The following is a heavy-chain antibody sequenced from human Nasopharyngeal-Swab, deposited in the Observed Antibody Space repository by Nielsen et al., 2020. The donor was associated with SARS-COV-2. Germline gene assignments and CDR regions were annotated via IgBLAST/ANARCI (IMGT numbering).Heavy chain of an antibody. CDR3: AKDGAAVAGTTFPLVY. V-gene: IGHV3-30*18. J-gene: IGHJ4*02. D-gene: IGHD6-19*01. CDR1: GFTFSSYG. CDR2: ISYDGSNK. Sequence: GESLKISCAASGFTFSSYGMHWVRQAPGKGLEWVAVISYDGSNKYYADSVKGRFTISRDNSKNTLYLQMNSLRAEDTAVYYCAKDGAAVAGTTFPLVYWGQGTLVTVSS.